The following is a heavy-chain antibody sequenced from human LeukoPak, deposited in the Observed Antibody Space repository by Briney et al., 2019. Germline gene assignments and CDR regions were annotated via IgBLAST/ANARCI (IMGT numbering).Heavy chain of an antibody. CDR3: ATASLVVPAATSPYNWFDP. Sequence: GGSLRLSCAASGFTFSSCSMNWVRQAPGKGLEWVSYISSSSSTIYYADSVKGRFTISRDSAKNSLYLQMNSLRAGDTAVYYCATASLVVPAATSPYNWFDPWGQGTLVTVSS. CDR2: ISSSSSTI. D-gene: IGHD2-2*01. J-gene: IGHJ5*02. V-gene: IGHV3-48*01. CDR1: GFTFSSCS.